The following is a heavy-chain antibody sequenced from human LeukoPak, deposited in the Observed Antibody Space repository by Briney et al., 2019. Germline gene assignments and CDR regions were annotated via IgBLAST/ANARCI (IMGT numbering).Heavy chain of an antibody. J-gene: IGHJ4*02. V-gene: IGHV4-30-2*01. Sequence: LRLSCTPSGFTFSSHAMSWIRQPPGKGLEWIGYIYHSGSTYYNPSLKSRVTISVDRSKNQFSLKLSSVTAADTAVYYCARGGDIVVVPAATFDYWGQGTLVTVSS. D-gene: IGHD2-2*01. CDR2: IYHSGST. CDR3: ARGGDIVVVPAATFDY. CDR1: GFTFSSHA.